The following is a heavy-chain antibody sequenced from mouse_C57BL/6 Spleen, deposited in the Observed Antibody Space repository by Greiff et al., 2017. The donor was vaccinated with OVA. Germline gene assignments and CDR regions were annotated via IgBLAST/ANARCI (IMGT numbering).Heavy chain of an antibody. V-gene: IGHV1-69*01. J-gene: IGHJ1*03. CDR2: IDPSDSYT. D-gene: IGHD2-5*01. CDR1: GYTFTSYW. Sequence: VQLQQPGAELVMPGASVKLSCKASGYTFTSYWMHWVKQRPGQGLEWIGEIDPSDSYTNYNQKFKGKSTLTVDKSSSPAYMQLSSLTSEDSAVYYCARREYSNYWYFDVWGTGTTVTVSS. CDR3: ARREYSNYWYFDV.